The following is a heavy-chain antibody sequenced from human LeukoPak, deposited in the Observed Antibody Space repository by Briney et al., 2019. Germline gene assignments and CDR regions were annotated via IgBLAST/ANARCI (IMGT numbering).Heavy chain of an antibody. CDR3: ARRLRNYYYYMDV. V-gene: IGHV3-21*01. Sequence: GGSLRLSCAASGFTFSSYNMNWVRQAPGKGLEWVSSISSSSSYIYYADSVKGRFTISRDNAKNSLYLQMNSLRAEDTAVYYCARRLRNYYYYMDVWGKGTTVTVSS. D-gene: IGHD1-14*01. CDR2: ISSSSSYI. CDR1: GFTFSSYN. J-gene: IGHJ6*03.